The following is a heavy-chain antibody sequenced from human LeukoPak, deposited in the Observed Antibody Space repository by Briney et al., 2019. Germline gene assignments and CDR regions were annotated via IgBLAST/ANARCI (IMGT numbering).Heavy chain of an antibody. J-gene: IGHJ5*02. CDR3: ARDMNSGGTLNWFDP. CDR2: INPNSGGT. Sequence: GASVKVSCMASGYTFTGYYMHWVRQAPGQGLEWMGSINPNSGGTNYAQKFQGRVTMTRDTSISTAYMELSRLRSDDTAVYYCARDMNSGGTLNWFDPWGQGTLVTVSS. D-gene: IGHD2-15*01. CDR1: GYTFTGYY. V-gene: IGHV1-2*02.